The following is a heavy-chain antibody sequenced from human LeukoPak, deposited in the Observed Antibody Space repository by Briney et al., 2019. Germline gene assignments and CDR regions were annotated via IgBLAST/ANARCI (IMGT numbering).Heavy chain of an antibody. D-gene: IGHD3-3*01. CDR2: ISAYNGNT. CDR1: GYTFTTYG. J-gene: IGHJ4*02. CDR3: ARAPRITIFGVVTGAGSGDY. V-gene: IGHV1-18*01. Sequence: ASVKVSCKASGYTFTTYGISWVRQAPGQGLEWMEWISAYNGNTNYAQKLQGRVTMTTDTSTTTAYMELRSLRSDDTAVYYCARAPRITIFGVVTGAGSGDYWGQGTLVTVSS.